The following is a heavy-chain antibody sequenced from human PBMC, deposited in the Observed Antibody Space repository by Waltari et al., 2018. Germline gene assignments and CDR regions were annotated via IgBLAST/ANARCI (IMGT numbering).Heavy chain of an antibody. J-gene: IGHJ4*02. CDR3: ARDAWDY. CDR1: GYTFTRYS. V-gene: IGHV1-3*01. CDR2: INAGNGNT. Sequence: QVQLVQSGAEVKKPGASVKVSCKASGYTFTRYSIHWVRQAPGQRLEWMGWINAGNGNTKYSQKFQGRVTITRDTSASTSYMELSSLRSEDTAVYYCARDAWDYWGQGTLVTVSS.